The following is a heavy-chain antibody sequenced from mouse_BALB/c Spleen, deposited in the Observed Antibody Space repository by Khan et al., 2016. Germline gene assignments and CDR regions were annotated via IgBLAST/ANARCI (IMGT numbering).Heavy chain of an antibody. CDR3: GPYYYGSSAWFAY. CDR1: GYSFTGYF. V-gene: IGHV1-37*01. Sequence: VQLQESGPELVKPGASVKISCKASGYSFTGYFMNWVKQSHGKSLEWIGRINPYNGDTFYNQKFKGKATLTVDKSSSTAHMELLSLTSEDSAVYYCGPYYYGSSAWFAYWCQGTLVTVSA. J-gene: IGHJ3*01. D-gene: IGHD1-1*01. CDR2: INPYNGDT.